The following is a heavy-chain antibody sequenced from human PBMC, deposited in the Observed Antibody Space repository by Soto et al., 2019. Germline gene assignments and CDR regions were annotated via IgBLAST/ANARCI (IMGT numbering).Heavy chain of an antibody. Sequence: QVQLQQSGPGLVKPSQTLSLTCAISGDSVSSNSAAWNWIRQSPSRGLEWLGRTYYRSKWYNDYAVSVKSRITINPDKSKNQFSLQLNSVTPEDTAVYYCARGKELLIAAAGGGINWFDPWGQGTLVTVSS. V-gene: IGHV6-1*01. D-gene: IGHD6-13*01. CDR1: GDSVSSNSAA. CDR2: TYYRSKWYN. J-gene: IGHJ5*02. CDR3: ARGKELLIAAAGGGINWFDP.